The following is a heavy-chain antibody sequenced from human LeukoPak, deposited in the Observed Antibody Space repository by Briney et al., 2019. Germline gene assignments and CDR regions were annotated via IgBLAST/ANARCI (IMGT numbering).Heavy chain of an antibody. V-gene: IGHV1-2*02. Sequence: GASVKVSCKASGYTLTDYYMHWVRQAPGQGLEWMGWIDPKSGGSNYAQKFQGRVTMTRDTSICTAYMELSRLTSDDTAVYYCARMGSMIREVGNYWGQGTLVTVSS. CDR1: GYTLTDYY. J-gene: IGHJ4*02. D-gene: IGHD3-10*01. CDR3: ARMGSMIREVGNY. CDR2: IDPKSGGS.